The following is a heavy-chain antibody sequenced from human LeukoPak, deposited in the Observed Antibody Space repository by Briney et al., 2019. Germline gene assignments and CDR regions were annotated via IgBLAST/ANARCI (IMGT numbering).Heavy chain of an antibody. J-gene: IGHJ4*02. CDR2: ISSNGGST. CDR1: GFTFSSYA. CDR3: ARDSMVRGVLSSIY. V-gene: IGHV3-64*01. Sequence: PGGSLRLSCAASGFTFSSYAMHWVRQAPGKGLEYVSAISSNGGSTYYANSVKGRFTISRDNSKNTLYLQMGSLRAEDMAVYYCARDSMVRGVLSSIYWGQGTLVTVSS. D-gene: IGHD3-10*01.